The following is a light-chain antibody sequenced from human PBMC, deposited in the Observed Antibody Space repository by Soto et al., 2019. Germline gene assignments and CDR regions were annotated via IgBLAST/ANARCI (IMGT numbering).Light chain of an antibody. Sequence: EVLVTQSPATLSVSPGEGVTLSCRASQSVSTDLAWYQQKPGQAPRLLIYGASIRAIGAPDRFSGSGSGTDFTFTISSLQSEDSAIYYCQQYFRWPPWTFGQGTKVDIK. CDR1: QSVSTD. CDR3: QQYFRWPPWT. CDR2: GAS. J-gene: IGKJ1*01. V-gene: IGKV3-15*01.